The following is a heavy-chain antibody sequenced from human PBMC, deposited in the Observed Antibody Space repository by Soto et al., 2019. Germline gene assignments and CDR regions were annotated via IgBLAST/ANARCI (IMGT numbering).Heavy chain of an antibody. V-gene: IGHV3-30-3*01. CDR1: GFTFSSYA. J-gene: IGHJ4*02. CDR2: ISYDGSNK. D-gene: IGHD4-17*01. Sequence: QVQLVESGGGVVQPGRSLRLSCAASGFTFSSYAMHWVRQAPGKGLEWVAVISYDGSNKYYADSVKGRFTISRDNSKNSLYLQMNSLRAEDTAVYYCGGVAVNKSLDYWGQGTLVTVSS. CDR3: GGVAVNKSLDY.